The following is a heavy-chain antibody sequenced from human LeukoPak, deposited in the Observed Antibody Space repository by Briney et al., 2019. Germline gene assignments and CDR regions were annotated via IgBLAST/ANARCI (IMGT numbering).Heavy chain of an antibody. J-gene: IGHJ4*02. D-gene: IGHD3-22*01. CDR3: ARVSLGYYDSSGYPDY. CDR2: ISSNGGST. CDR1: GFTFSSYA. Sequence: QPGGSLRPSCAASGFTFSSYAMHWVRQAPGKGLEYVSAISSNGGSTYYANSVKGRFTISRDNSKNTLYLQMGSLRAEDMAVYYCARVSLGYYDSSGYPDYWGQGTLVTVSS. V-gene: IGHV3-64*01.